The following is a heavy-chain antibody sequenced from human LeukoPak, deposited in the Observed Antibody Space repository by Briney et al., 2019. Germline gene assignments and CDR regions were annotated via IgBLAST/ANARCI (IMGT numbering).Heavy chain of an antibody. Sequence: SETLSLTCTVSGGSISSSSYYWGWIRQPPGKGLEWIGSIYHSGSTYYNPSLKSRVTISVDTSKNQFSLKLSSVTAADTAVYYCARSSFPGSHSDYWGQGTLVTVSS. CDR2: IYHSGST. CDR3: ARSSFPGSHSDY. CDR1: GGSISSSSYY. V-gene: IGHV4-39*01. J-gene: IGHJ4*02.